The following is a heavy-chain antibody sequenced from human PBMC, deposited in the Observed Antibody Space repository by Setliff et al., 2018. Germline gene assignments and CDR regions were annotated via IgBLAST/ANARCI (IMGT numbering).Heavy chain of an antibody. Sequence: LSLTCTVSGGSIGSSFWNWIRQSPGKGLEWIGYKSNRGDTNSNPSLRSRLTMSVDTSKSQFSLNLTSVTAADTAVYFCARAVDSSGYFPYWYFDPWG. CDR2: KSNRGDT. J-gene: IGHJ2*01. CDR3: ARAVDSSGYFPYWYFDP. CDR1: GGSIGSSF. V-gene: IGHV4-59*01. D-gene: IGHD3-22*01.